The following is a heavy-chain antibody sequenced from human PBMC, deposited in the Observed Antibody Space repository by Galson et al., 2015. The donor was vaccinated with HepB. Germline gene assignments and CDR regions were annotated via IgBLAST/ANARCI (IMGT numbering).Heavy chain of an antibody. V-gene: IGHV1-58*01. CDR1: GFTFTSSA. D-gene: IGHD1-26*01. CDR3: AADPGGGSYSRYYYYYGMDV. Sequence: SVKVSCKASGFTFTSSAVQWVRQARGQRLEWIGWIVVGSGNTNYAQKFQERVTITRDMSTSTAYMELSSLRSEDTAVYYCAADPGGGSYSRYYYYYGMDVWGQGTTVTVSS. J-gene: IGHJ6*02. CDR2: IVVGSGNT.